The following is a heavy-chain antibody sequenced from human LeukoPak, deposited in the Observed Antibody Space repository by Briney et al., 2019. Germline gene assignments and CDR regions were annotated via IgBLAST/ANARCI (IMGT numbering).Heavy chain of an antibody. Sequence: PGRSLRLSCAASGFTFSSYAMHWVRQAPGKGLEWVAVISYDGSNKYYADSVKGRFTISRDNSKNTLYLQMNSLRAEDTAVYYCAGPRGTYYYDSSGPTDAFDIWGQGTMVTVSS. CDR2: ISYDGSNK. V-gene: IGHV3-30-3*01. J-gene: IGHJ3*02. CDR3: AGPRGTYYYDSSGPTDAFDI. D-gene: IGHD3-22*01. CDR1: GFTFSSYA.